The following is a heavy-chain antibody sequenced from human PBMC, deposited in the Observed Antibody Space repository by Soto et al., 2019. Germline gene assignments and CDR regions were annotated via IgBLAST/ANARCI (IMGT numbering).Heavy chain of an antibody. CDR3: ARVCRKAYDY. J-gene: IGHJ4*02. CDR1: GYTYTSYY. CDR2: INPSGGST. Sequence: GASVKVSCKASGYTYTSYYMHWVRQVPGQGLEWMGIINPSGGSTSYAQKLQGRVTMTRDTSTSTVYMELSSLRSEDTAVYYCARVCRKAYDYWGQGTLVTVSS. V-gene: IGHV1-46*01.